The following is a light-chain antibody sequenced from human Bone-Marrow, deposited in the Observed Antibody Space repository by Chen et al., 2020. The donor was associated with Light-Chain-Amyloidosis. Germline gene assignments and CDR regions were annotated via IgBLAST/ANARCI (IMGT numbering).Light chain of an antibody. CDR2: AAS. J-gene: IGKJ5*01. Sequence: EIVLTQSPATLSLSPGERATLSCRASQSVSSYLAWYQQKPGQAPRLLIYAASNRATGIPARFSGSGSGTDFTLTFSSLEPEDFAVYYCQQRSNWPLITFGQGTRLEIK. CDR3: QQRSNWPLIT. CDR1: QSVSSY. V-gene: IGKV3-11*01.